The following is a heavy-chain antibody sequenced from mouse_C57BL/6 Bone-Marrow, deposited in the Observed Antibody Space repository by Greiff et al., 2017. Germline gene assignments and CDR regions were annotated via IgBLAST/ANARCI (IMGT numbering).Heavy chain of an antibody. J-gene: IGHJ3*01. V-gene: IGHV1-64*01. Sequence: QVQLQQPGAELVQPGASVQLSCKASGYTFTSYRLHWVKQRPGQGLEWIGMIHPTSGSTNYNAKFKSKATLTVDKSSSTAYMQLSSLTSEDSAVYYCARHYGSSPFAYWGQGTLVTVSA. CDR1: GYTFTSYR. CDR3: ARHYGSSPFAY. CDR2: IHPTSGST. D-gene: IGHD1-1*01.